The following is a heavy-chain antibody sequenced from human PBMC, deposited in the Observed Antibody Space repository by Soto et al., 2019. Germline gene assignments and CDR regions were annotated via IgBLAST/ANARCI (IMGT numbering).Heavy chain of an antibody. D-gene: IGHD3-9*01. CDR1: GYSFTSYW. Sequence: GESLKISCKGSGYSFTSYWIGWVRQMPGKGLEWMGIIYPGDSDTRYSPSFQGQVTISADKSISTAYLQWSSLKASDTAMYYCARQIGHLNYDIPNAFDIWGQGTMVTVSS. CDR3: ARQIGHLNYDIPNAFDI. V-gene: IGHV5-51*01. CDR2: IYPGDSDT. J-gene: IGHJ3*02.